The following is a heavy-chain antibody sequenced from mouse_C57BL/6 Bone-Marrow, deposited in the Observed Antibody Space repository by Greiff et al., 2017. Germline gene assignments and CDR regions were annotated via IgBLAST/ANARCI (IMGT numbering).Heavy chain of an antibody. J-gene: IGHJ2*01. V-gene: IGHV1-64*01. CDR1: GYTFTSYW. CDR3: ARRSTVGFDY. Sequence: QVQLQQPGAELVKPGASVKLSCKASGYTFTSYWMHWVKQRPGQGLEWIGLIYPNSGSTNYNEKFKSKDTLTVDKSSSTAYMQLSSRTSEDSAVDYCARRSTVGFDYWGQGTTLTVSS. D-gene: IGHD1-1*01. CDR2: IYPNSGST.